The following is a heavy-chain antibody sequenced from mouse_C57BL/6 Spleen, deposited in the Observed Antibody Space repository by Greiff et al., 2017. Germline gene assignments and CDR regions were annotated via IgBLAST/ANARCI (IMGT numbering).Heavy chain of an antibody. CDR3: TTWYYFDY. J-gene: IGHJ2*01. CDR1: GFNIKDYY. V-gene: IGHV14-1*01. CDR2: IDPGDGDT. Sequence: VQLQQSGAELVRPGASVKLSCTASGFNIKDYYMHWVKQRPEQGLEWIGRIDPGDGDTKYAPKFKGKATMTAETSSNTAYLQLSSLTSEDTAVYYCTTWYYFDYWGQGTTRTVSS.